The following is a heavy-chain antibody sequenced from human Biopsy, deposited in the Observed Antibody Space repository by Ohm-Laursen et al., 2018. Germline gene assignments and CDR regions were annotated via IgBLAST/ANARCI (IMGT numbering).Heavy chain of an antibody. CDR1: GDTFNKYG. CDR2: IIPIVDIV. CDR3: ARGGSGPGYYGMDV. J-gene: IGHJ6*02. V-gene: IGHV1-69*04. D-gene: IGHD3-10*01. Sequence: GSSVKVSCKASGDTFNKYGIFWVRQAPGQGLEWMGRIIPIVDIVNYAQRFQGRVTMTADKSTSTAYLDLSSLISEDTAVYYCARGGSGPGYYGMDVWGQGTTVTVSS.